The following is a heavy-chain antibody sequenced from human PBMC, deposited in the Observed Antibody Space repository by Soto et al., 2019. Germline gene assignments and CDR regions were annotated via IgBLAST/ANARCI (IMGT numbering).Heavy chain of an antibody. CDR3: ASGGAGSGPFTWELPDH. V-gene: IGHV1-45*02. CDR1: GNTFSYRY. J-gene: IGHJ4*02. Sequence: QMQLVQSGAEVKKTGSSVTVSCKALGNTFSYRYLHWVRQAPGQALEWMGWITPFSGDAHYAQKFQERVTLTRDRSVNTGYMRMTSLRAEDTAIYFCASGGAGSGPFTWELPDHWGQGTLVTVSS. D-gene: IGHD1-26*01. CDR2: ITPFSGDA.